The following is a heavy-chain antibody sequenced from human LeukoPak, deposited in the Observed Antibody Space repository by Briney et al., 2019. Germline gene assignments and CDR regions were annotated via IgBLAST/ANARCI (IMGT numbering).Heavy chain of an antibody. D-gene: IGHD2-2*01. CDR1: GFSLSRYW. J-gene: IGHJ4*02. V-gene: IGHV3-74*01. CDR2: IDNDGTDT. Sequence: PGGSLRLSCAASGFSLSRYWMHWVRQAPGTGLVWVSYIDNDGTDTNYADSVRGRFTVSRDNAKNTLYLQMNSLRAEDTAVYYCARHPEPGYCSSTSCHESYFDYWGQGTLVTVSS. CDR3: ARHPEPGYCSSTSCHESYFDY.